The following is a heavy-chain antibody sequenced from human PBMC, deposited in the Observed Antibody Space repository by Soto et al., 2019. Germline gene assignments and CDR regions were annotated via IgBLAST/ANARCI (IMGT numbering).Heavy chain of an antibody. D-gene: IGHD3-16*01. V-gene: IGHV1-18*01. CDR1: GNTFASHG. Sequence: QVQLVQSGPEVKKPGASVKVSCKASGNTFASHGFSWVRQAPGQGLEWMGWISGFNGQTNYALKFQGRVTLTTDTTTSTAYMEVRSLGSDGTGVYFCARGDPRGGAGGRDYWGQGTLVTVSS. CDR3: ARGDPRGGAGGRDY. CDR2: ISGFNGQT. J-gene: IGHJ4*02.